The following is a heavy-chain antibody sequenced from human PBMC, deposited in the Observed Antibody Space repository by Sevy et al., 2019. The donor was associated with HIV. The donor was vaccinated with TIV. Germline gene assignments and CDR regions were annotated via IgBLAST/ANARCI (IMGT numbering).Heavy chain of an antibody. CDR1: GFTFSKYS. J-gene: IGHJ4*02. Sequence: GESLKISCAASGFTFSKYSMSWVRQPPGKGLGWVSTLSFGCGELNYADSVKGRFTIPRDNSKSPVYLQMNNLRPEDTAVYYCAREGCTKPHDYWGQGTLVTVSS. CDR3: AREGCTKPHDY. CDR2: LSFGCGEL. D-gene: IGHD2-8*01. V-gene: IGHV3-23*01.